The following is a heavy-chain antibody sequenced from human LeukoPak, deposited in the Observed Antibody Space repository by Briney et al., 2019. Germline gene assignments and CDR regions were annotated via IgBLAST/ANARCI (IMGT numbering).Heavy chain of an antibody. V-gene: IGHV5-51*01. Sequence: GESLKISCKGSGYSFTSYWIGWVRQMPGKGLEWMGNIYPGDSDTRYSPSFQGQVTISADKSISTAYLQWSRLKASDTAMYYCARPLPAYCGGDCYPEYFQHWGQGTLVTVSS. CDR1: GYSFTSYW. CDR2: IYPGDSDT. J-gene: IGHJ1*01. CDR3: ARPLPAYCGGDCYPEYFQH. D-gene: IGHD2-21*02.